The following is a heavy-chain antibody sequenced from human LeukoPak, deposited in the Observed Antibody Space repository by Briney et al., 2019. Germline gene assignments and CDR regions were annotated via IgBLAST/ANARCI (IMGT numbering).Heavy chain of an antibody. V-gene: IGHV4-34*01. CDR1: GGSFSGYY. J-gene: IGHJ5*02. CDR2: INHSGST. CDR3: ARPPYSSGLGGNWFDP. D-gene: IGHD6-19*01. Sequence: SETLSLTCAVYGGSFSGYYWSWIRQPPGKGLEWIGEINHSGSTNYNPSLKSRVTISVDTSKNQFSLKLSSVTAADTAVYYCARPPYSSGLGGNWFDPWGQGNLVTVSS.